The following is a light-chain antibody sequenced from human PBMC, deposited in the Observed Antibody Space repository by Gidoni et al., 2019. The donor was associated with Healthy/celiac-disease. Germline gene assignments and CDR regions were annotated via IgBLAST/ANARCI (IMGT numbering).Light chain of an antibody. J-gene: IGLJ2*01. CDR3: CSYAGSRV. CDR1: SSDVGSYNL. Sequence: QSALTQPASVSGSPGQSSTISCTGTSSDVGSYNLVSWYQQHPGKAPKLMIYEVSKRPPGVSNRFSGSKSGNTASLTISGLQAEDEADYYCCSYAGSRVFGGGTKLTVL. CDR2: EVS. V-gene: IGLV2-23*02.